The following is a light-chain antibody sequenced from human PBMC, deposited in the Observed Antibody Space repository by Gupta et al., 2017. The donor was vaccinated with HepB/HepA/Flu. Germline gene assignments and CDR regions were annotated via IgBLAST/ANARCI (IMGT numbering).Light chain of an antibody. CDR1: NIGSKS. J-gene: IGLJ1*01. V-gene: IGLV3-21*03. CDR2: DDS. CDR3: QVWDTSSDHYV. Sequence: SYVLTQPPSVSVAPGKTARITCGGNNIGSKSVHWYQQKPGQAPVLVVYDDSDRPSGIPERFSGSSSGNTATLTINRVEAGDEADYYCQVWDTSSDHYVFGTGTKVTVL.